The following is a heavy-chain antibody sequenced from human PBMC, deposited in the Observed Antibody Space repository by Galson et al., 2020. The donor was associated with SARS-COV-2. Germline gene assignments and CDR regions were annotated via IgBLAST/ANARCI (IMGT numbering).Heavy chain of an antibody. CDR2: IYHSGST. V-gene: IGHV4-59*11. CDR3: ARVAVAAWGKVDY. J-gene: IGHJ4*02. Sequence: SETLSLTCTVSGGTISSPYWSWIRQPPGKGLEWIGDIYHSGSTNYNPSLKSRVTISVDTSKNQVSLKLSSVTAADTAVYYCARVAVAAWGKVDYWGQGTLVTVSS. D-gene: IGHD6-19*01. CDR1: GGTISSPY.